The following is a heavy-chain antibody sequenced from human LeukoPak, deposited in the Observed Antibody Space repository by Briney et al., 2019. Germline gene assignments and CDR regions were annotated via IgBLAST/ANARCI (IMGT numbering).Heavy chain of an antibody. J-gene: IGHJ5*02. V-gene: IGHV1-8*01. CDR1: GYTFTSYD. Sequence: ASVKVSCKASGYTFTSYDINWVRQATGQGLEWMGWMNPNSGNTGYAQKFQGRVTITRDTSASTAYMELSSLRSEDTAVYYCARDRGSSSSFDPWGQGTLVTVSS. CDR2: MNPNSGNT. CDR3: ARDRGSSSSFDP. D-gene: IGHD6-13*01.